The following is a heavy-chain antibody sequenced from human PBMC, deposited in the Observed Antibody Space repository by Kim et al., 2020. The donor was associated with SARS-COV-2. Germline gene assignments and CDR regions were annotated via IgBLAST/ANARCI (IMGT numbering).Heavy chain of an antibody. CDR2: ISGYNGNT. Sequence: ASVKVSCKASGYTFTSYVISWVRQAPGQGLEWMGWISGYNGNTNYAQKFQGRVTMTTDTSTSTAYMDLRSLRSDDTAVYYCARAHAGYSSSWYTVNWFDRWGQGTLVTVSS. J-gene: IGHJ5*02. CDR3: ARAHAGYSSSWYTVNWFDR. V-gene: IGHV1-18*01. D-gene: IGHD6-13*01. CDR1: GYTFTSYV.